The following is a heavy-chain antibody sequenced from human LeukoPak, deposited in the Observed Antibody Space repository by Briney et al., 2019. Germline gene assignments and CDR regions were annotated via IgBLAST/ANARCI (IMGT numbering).Heavy chain of an antibody. J-gene: IGHJ4*02. D-gene: IGHD2-21*02. Sequence: KTGGSLRLSCAASGFTFSHAWMTWVRQAPGKGLEWAGRIKSKSDGGTTHYAAPVKGRFTVSRDDSKDMLYLQMNSLKSEDTAVYYCAADVPGDLYPFDYWGQGTLVTVSS. V-gene: IGHV3-15*01. CDR3: AADVPGDLYPFDY. CDR2: IKSKSDGGTT. CDR1: GFTFSHAW.